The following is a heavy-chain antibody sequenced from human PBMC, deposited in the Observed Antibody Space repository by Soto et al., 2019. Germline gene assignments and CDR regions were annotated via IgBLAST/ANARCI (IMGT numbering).Heavy chain of an antibody. CDR2: INSDGSST. CDR1: GFTFSSYW. Sequence: GGSLRLSCAASGFTFSSYWMHWVRQAPGKGLVWVSRINSDGSSTSYADSVKGRFTISRDNAKNTLYLQMNSLRAEDTAVYYCATCAYYDILTGYDFWGQGTLVTVSS. J-gene: IGHJ4*02. D-gene: IGHD3-9*01. CDR3: ATCAYYDILTGYDF. V-gene: IGHV3-74*01.